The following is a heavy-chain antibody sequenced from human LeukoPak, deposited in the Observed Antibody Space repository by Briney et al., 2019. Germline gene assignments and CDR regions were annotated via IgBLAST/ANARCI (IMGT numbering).Heavy chain of an antibody. CDR2: ISGSSSYI. J-gene: IGHJ4*02. D-gene: IGHD1-26*01. Sequence: PGGSLRLSCAASGFTFSNYYMNWVRQAPGKGLEWVSSISGSSSYIYYADSVKGRFTISRDNAKNSLYLQMNSLRAEDTAVYYCAREDAGGTYSFDYWGQGTPVTVSS. V-gene: IGHV3-21*01. CDR3: AREDAGGTYSFDY. CDR1: GFTFSNYY.